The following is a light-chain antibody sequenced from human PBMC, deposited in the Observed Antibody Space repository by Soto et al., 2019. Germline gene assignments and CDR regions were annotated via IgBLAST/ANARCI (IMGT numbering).Light chain of an antibody. CDR2: DAS. J-gene: IGKJ5*01. CDR3: QQYTGPPTT. V-gene: IGKV3-11*01. Sequence: ESVLTQSPVTLSLSPGERATLSCRASQSVSSYLAWYQQKPGQAPRLLIYDASNRATGIPARFSGSGSGTDFTLTITRLEPEDSAVYFCQQYTGPPTTFGQGTRLEIK. CDR1: QSVSSY.